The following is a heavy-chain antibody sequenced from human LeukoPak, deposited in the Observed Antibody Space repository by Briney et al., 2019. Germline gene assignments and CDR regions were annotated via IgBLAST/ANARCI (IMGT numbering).Heavy chain of an antibody. D-gene: IGHD2-2*02. CDR2: IIPIFGTA. Sequence: GASVKVSCKASGGTFSSYAISWVRQAPGQGLEWMGGIIPIFGTANYAQKFQGRVTITADESTSTAYMELSSLRSEDTAVYYCATRSYCSSTSCYTPAKYYYYMDVWGKGTTVTASS. CDR1: GGTFSSYA. J-gene: IGHJ6*03. CDR3: ATRSYCSSTSCYTPAKYYYYMDV. V-gene: IGHV1-69*13.